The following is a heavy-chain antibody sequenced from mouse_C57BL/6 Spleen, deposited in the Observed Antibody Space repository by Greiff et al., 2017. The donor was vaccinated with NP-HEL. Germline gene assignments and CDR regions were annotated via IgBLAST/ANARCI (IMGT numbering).Heavy chain of an antibody. CDR1: GFTFSDYG. J-gene: IGHJ1*03. CDR2: ISSGSSTI. Sequence: EVMLVESGGGLVKPGGSLKLSCAASGFTFSDYGMHWVRQAPEKGLEWVAYISSGSSTIYYVDTVKGRFTISRDNAKNTLFLQMTSLRSEDTAMYYCARAELRGYWYFDVWGTGTTVTVSS. V-gene: IGHV5-17*01. CDR3: ARAELRGYWYFDV. D-gene: IGHD1-1*01.